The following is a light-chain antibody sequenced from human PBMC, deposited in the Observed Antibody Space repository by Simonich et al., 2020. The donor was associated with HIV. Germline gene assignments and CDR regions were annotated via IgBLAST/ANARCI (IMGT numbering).Light chain of an antibody. J-gene: IGLJ3*02. CDR2: RNN. V-gene: IGLV1-47*01. Sequence: QSVLTQPPSASGTPGQGVTISCSGSSSNLGSNYVYWYQQFPGTAPKLLIYRNNQRPSGVPDRFSGSKSGTSASLSISGLRSEDEADYYCAAWDDSLSGPGVFGGGTKLTVL. CDR3: AAWDDSLSGPGV. CDR1: SSNLGSNY.